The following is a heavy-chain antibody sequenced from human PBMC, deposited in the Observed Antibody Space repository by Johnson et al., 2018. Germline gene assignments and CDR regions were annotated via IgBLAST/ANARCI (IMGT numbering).Heavy chain of an antibody. CDR3: ARDPYFDTGYYYYYMDV. Sequence: QVQLVQSGGGVVQPGRSLRLSCAASGFTFSSSDMHWVRQAPGKGLEWVAVIWYDGSNKYYADSVKGRFTISRDNSKNTLYLQMNSLRAEDTAVYYCARDPYFDTGYYYYYMDVWGKGTTVTVSS. J-gene: IGHJ6*03. CDR1: GFTFSSSD. D-gene: IGHD3-9*01. V-gene: IGHV3-33*01. CDR2: IWYDGSNK.